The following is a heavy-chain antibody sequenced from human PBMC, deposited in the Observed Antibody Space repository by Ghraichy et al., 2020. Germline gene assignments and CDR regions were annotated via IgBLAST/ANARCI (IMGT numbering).Heavy chain of an antibody. CDR2: IKQDGSEK. J-gene: IGHJ4*02. CDR3: ASGGYSYGLDRY. V-gene: IGHV3-7*03. Sequence: GESLNISCAASGFTFSSYWMSWVRQAPGKGLEWVANIKQDGSEKYYVDSVKGRFTISRDNAKNSLYLQMNSLRAEDTAVYYCASGGYSYGLDRYWGQGTLVTVSS. D-gene: IGHD5-18*01. CDR1: GFTFSSYW.